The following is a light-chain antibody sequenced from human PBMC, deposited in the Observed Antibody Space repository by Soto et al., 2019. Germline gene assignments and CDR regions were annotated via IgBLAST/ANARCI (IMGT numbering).Light chain of an antibody. Sequence: DIQMTQSPSSVSASVGYRFTITCRASQGVAYWLAWYQQKPGKAPKLLIYAASTLQSGVPSRFSGSGSGTEFTLTISSLQSEDFAVYYCQQYNNWPLTFGGGTKVDIK. J-gene: IGKJ4*01. CDR3: QQYNNWPLT. V-gene: IGKV1-12*01. CDR1: QGVAYW. CDR2: AAS.